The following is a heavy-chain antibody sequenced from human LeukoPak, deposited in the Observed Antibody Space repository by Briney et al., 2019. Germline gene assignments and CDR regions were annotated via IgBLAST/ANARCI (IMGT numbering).Heavy chain of an antibody. CDR3: ARLLRSQWRTNKELDY. J-gene: IGHJ4*02. CDR2: IYYSGGT. Sequence: PSETLSLTCTVSGGSISSSNYYWSWIRQPPGKGLEWIVSIYYSGGTYYKPSLKSRITISEDTSKKQFSLNLSSVTAADTAVYYCARLLRSQWRTNKELDYWGQGTLVTVSS. D-gene: IGHD1-26*01. CDR1: GGSISSSNYY. V-gene: IGHV4-39*07.